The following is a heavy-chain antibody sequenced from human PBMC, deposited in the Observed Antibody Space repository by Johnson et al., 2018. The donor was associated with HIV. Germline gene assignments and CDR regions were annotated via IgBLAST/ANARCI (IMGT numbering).Heavy chain of an antibody. CDR2: ISYDGSNK. D-gene: IGHD1-1*01. J-gene: IGHJ3*02. CDR3: ARGYTWNDVSI. V-gene: IGHV3-30*03. CDR1: AFTFSRYG. Sequence: QVQLVESGGGVVQPGRSLRLSCAASAFTFSRYGMHWVRQAPGKGLEWVALISYDGSNKYYADSVKGRFTISRDNSKNTLYLQMNSLRAEDTAVYYCARGYTWNDVSIWGQGTMVTVSS.